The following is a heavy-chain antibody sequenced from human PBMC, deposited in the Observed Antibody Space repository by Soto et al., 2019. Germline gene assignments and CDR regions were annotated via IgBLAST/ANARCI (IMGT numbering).Heavy chain of an antibody. V-gene: IGHV4-39*01. Sequence: SETVSRTCTVSGGSVTNSSYYWGWIRQSPGKWLEWIGSVYFRGRSYSKSSVKSRVTISVYTPKNRFSLSLNSVTDSATAVYFCLSQRTTVPTQAYFDYWG. D-gene: IGHD4-17*01. CDR1: GGSVTNSSYY. J-gene: IGHJ4*01. CDR3: LSQRTTVPTQAYFDY. CDR2: VYFRGRS.